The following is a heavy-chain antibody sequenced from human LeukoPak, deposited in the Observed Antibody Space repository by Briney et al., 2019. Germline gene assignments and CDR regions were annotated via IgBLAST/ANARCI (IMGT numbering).Heavy chain of an antibody. J-gene: IGHJ5*02. CDR2: TYYGSTWYN. D-gene: IGHD2-2*01. CDR3: ARRLTQYDCFDP. Sequence: SQTLSLTCAISGDSVSSNSVTWNWVRQSPSRGLEWLGRTYYGSTWYNDYAVSVRGRITVNPDTSKNQFSLHLNSVTPEDTAVYYCARRLTQYDCFDPWGQGILVTVSS. CDR1: GDSVSSNSVT. V-gene: IGHV6-1*01.